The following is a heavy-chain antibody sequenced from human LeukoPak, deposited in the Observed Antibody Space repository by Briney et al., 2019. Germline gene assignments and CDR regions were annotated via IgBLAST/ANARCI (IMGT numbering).Heavy chain of an antibody. V-gene: IGHV1-69*05. Sequence: ASVKVSCKASGGTFSSYAISWVRQAPGQGLEWMGRIIPIFGTANYAQKFQGRVTITTDESTSTAYMELSSLRSEDTAVYYCARGGTGYSYGFDYWGQGTLVTVSS. J-gene: IGHJ4*02. D-gene: IGHD5-18*01. CDR1: GGTFSSYA. CDR3: ARGGTGYSYGFDY. CDR2: IIPIFGTA.